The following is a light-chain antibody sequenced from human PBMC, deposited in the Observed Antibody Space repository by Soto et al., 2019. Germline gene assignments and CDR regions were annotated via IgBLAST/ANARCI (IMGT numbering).Light chain of an antibody. Sequence: IVLTQSPGTLSLSPGERATLSCRASQSVSGSYLAWHQQKPGQAPRLLIYGASSRATGIPDRFTGSGSGTDFTLTISRLEPEDFAVYYCQQRSSWPFTFGPGTKVDIK. J-gene: IGKJ3*01. CDR1: QSVSGSY. CDR3: QQRSSWPFT. CDR2: GAS. V-gene: IGKV3D-20*02.